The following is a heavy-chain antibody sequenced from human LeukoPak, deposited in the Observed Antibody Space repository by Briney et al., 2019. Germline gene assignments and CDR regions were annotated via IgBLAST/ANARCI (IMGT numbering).Heavy chain of an antibody. D-gene: IGHD3-9*01. CDR2: ISSSSSYI. V-gene: IGHV3-21*01. CDR3: AREYDILTGYYPLDY. CDR1: GFTLSSYS. J-gene: IGHJ4*02. Sequence: GGSLRLSCAASGFTLSSYSMNWVRQAPGKGLEWVSSISSSSSYIYYADSVKGRFTISRDNAKNSLYLQMNSLRAEDTAVYYCAREYDILTGYYPLDYWGQGTLVTVSS.